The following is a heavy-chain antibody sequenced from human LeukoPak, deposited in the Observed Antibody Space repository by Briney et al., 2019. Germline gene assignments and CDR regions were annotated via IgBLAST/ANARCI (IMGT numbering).Heavy chain of an antibody. Sequence: PGGSLRLSCAASGFTFSGSALHWVRQASGKGLEWVGRIRSTANGYATAYAASVKGRFTISRDDSKNTAYLQMDSLKTEDTAVYYCASRGSSSWYSFDYWGQGTLVTVSS. CDR2: IRSTANGYAT. CDR1: GFTFSGSA. D-gene: IGHD6-13*01. J-gene: IGHJ4*02. V-gene: IGHV3-73*01. CDR3: ASRGSSSWYSFDY.